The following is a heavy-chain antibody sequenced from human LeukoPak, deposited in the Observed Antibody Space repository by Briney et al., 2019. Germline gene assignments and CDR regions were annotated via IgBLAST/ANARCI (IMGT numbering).Heavy chain of an antibody. D-gene: IGHD3-22*01. CDR3: ARDNYCDSSGYSFGMDV. Sequence: SQTLSLTCAISGDSVSSNSAAWNWIRQSPSRGLEWLGRTYYRSKWYNDYAVSVKSRITINPNTSKNQFSLQLNSVTPEDTAVYYCARDNYCDSSGYSFGMDVWGKGTTVTISS. J-gene: IGHJ6*04. V-gene: IGHV6-1*01. CDR2: TYYRSKWYN. CDR1: GDSVSSNSAA.